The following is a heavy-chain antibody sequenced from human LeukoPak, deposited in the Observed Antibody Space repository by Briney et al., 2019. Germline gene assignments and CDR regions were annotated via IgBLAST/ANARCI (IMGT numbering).Heavy chain of an antibody. CDR1: GGSFRGYH. J-gene: IGHJ3*02. CDR3: VRGTVMVPPWAFAI. CDR2: IKHSGST. D-gene: IGHD3-10*01. Sequence: SVPLSLPCAVCGGSFRGYHGIWMRKPPGKGLEGLWDIKHSGSTNYSPSLTSRVTQSLDTSKNHFSLTLSSVTARDTAVDYCVRGTVMVPPWAFAIGGQGTMVTV. V-gene: IGHV4-34*01.